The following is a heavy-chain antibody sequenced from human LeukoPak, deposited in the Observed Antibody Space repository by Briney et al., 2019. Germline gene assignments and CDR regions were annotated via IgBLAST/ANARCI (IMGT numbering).Heavy chain of an antibody. CDR3: ARDSRGTGTIDY. D-gene: IGHD1-7*01. J-gene: IGHJ4*02. Sequence: SQTLSLTCAISGDSVSSKSAAWNWIRQSPSRGLEWLERTYYRYKWYNDYAVSVTSRLPIHPDTSKNQFSLQLNSVTPEDTAVYYCARDSRGTGTIDYWGQGTLVNGSS. V-gene: IGHV6-1*01. CDR1: GDSVSSKSAA. CDR2: TYYRYKWYN.